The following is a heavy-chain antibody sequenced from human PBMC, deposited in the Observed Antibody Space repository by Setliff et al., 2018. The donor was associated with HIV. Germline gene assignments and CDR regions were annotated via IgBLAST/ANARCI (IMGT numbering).Heavy chain of an antibody. Sequence: LSLTCAVYGGSFSAYHWSWIRQTPGKGLEWLGEINHSGSTAYNLALESRVSMSIDTSKNQFSLKLTSVTAADTAIYYCARGRDYTGSWFRPFYPDFWGHGKLVTVSS. CDR3: ARGRDYTGSWFRPFYPDF. V-gene: IGHV4-34*01. D-gene: IGHD3-3*01. CDR2: INHSGST. CDR1: GGSFSAYH. J-gene: IGHJ4*01.